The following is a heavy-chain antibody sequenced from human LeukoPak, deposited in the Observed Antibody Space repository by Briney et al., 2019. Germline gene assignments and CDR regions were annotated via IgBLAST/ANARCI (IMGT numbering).Heavy chain of an antibody. Sequence: AGGSLRLSCAASGFTFSGYCMGGVRQAPGKGLEWVANIKQDGSEKYYVDSVKGRFTISRDNVKNSLYLQMDSLRGEDTAVYSCARDRGSRSFDYWGQGTLVSVSS. D-gene: IGHD3-10*01. CDR2: IKQDGSEK. J-gene: IGHJ4*02. CDR3: ARDRGSRSFDY. V-gene: IGHV3-7*03. CDR1: GFTFSGYC.